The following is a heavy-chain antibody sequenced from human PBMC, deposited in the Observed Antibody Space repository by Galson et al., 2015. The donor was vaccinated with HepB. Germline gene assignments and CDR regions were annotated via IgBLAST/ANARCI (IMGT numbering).Heavy chain of an antibody. CDR3: ARTTWRDKNWPIFDS. V-gene: IGHV3-23*01. Sequence: SLRLSCAASGFTFSRNAMSWVRQAPGKGLEWVSSLTGSSDITNIADSAKGRFSISRDNSKNTLYLQMNSLRGEDTALYYCARTTWRDKNWPIFDSWGQGTLVTVSS. J-gene: IGHJ4*02. CDR1: GFTFSRNA. D-gene: IGHD1-1*01. CDR2: LTGSSDIT.